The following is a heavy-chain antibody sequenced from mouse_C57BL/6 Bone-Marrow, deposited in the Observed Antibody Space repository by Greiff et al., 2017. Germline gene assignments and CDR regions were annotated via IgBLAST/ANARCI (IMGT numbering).Heavy chain of an antibody. CDR2: INPNYGTT. V-gene: IGHV1-39*01. CDR3: EEYYYGSNPYWYFDV. J-gene: IGHJ1*03. D-gene: IGHD1-1*01. Sequence: EVHLVESGPELVKPGASVKISCKASGYSFTGYNMNWVKQSNGKSLEWIGVINPNYGTTSYNQKFKGKATLTVDQSSSTAYRQLNSLTSEDSAVYYCEEYYYGSNPYWYFDVWGTGTTVTVSS. CDR1: GYSFTGYN.